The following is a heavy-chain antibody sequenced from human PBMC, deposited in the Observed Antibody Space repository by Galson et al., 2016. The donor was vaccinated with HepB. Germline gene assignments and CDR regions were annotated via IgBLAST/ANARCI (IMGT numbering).Heavy chain of an antibody. Sequence: LRLSCATSGFTFSNFAMHWVRQAPGKGLDWVAVISSDGRDKYYAGSVRGRFTISRDTSKNTLYLQLNSLRPEDTAVFYCARGSGWLDWGQGTLVTVSS. CDR3: ARGSGWLD. CDR1: GFTFSNFA. CDR2: ISSDGRDK. D-gene: IGHD6-19*01. J-gene: IGHJ4*02. V-gene: IGHV3-30*04.